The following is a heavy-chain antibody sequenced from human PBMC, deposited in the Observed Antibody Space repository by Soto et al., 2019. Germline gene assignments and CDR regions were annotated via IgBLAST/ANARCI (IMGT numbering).Heavy chain of an antibody. D-gene: IGHD3-9*01. Sequence: SVKVSCKASGGTFSSYAISWVRQAPGQGLEWMGGIIPIFGTANYAQKFQGRVTITADESTSTAYMELSSLRSEDTAVYYCARDGPRDILTGYYMWSDPNLYYYYGMDVWGQGTTVTVSS. CDR3: ARDGPRDILTGYYMWSDPNLYYYYGMDV. J-gene: IGHJ6*02. CDR2: IIPIFGTA. V-gene: IGHV1-69*13. CDR1: GGTFSSYA.